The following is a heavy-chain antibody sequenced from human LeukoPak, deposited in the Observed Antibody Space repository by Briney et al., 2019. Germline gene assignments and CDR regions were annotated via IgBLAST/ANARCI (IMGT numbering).Heavy chain of an antibody. CDR3: THGDYPLTY. Sequence: GGSLRLSCAASGLTVNNNYWHWVRQAPGQGLEWVSIIYANGDTLYTASVRGRFTSSRDSSKNTLYLQMNSLRAEDTAVYYCTHGDYPLTYWGQGTLVTVSS. V-gene: IGHV3-66*01. D-gene: IGHD4-17*01. J-gene: IGHJ4*02. CDR1: GLTVNNNY. CDR2: IYANGDT.